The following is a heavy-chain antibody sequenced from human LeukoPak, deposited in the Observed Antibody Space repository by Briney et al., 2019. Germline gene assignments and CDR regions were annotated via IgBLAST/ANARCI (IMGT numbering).Heavy chain of an antibody. J-gene: IGHJ4*02. CDR1: GGSISSSSYY. Sequence: PSETLSLTCTVSGGSISSSSYYWGWIRQPPGKGLEWIGSIYYSGSTYYNPPLKSRVTISVDKSKNQFSLKLSSVTAADTAVYYCARAPRSSGWSERKFDYWGQGTLVTVSS. CDR2: IYYSGST. CDR3: ARAPRSSGWSERKFDY. D-gene: IGHD6-19*01. V-gene: IGHV4-39*07.